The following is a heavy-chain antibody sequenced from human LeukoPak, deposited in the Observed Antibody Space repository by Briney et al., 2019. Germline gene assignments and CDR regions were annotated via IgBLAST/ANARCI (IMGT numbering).Heavy chain of an antibody. CDR3: AKDYVSSDSPRVSDY. CDR1: GFTFNNYG. V-gene: IGHV3-23*01. D-gene: IGHD6-19*01. Sequence: PGGSLRLSCVASGFTFNNYGMSWVRQAPGKGLEWVSGISGETGKTYYADSVKGRFTTSRDNSKNTLYVQMTGLRAEDTAVYYCAKDYVSSDSPRVSDYWGQGTLVTVAS. J-gene: IGHJ4*02. CDR2: ISGETGKT.